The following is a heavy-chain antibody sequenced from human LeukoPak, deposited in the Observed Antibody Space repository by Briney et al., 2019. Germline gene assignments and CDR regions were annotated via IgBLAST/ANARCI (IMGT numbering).Heavy chain of an antibody. V-gene: IGHV1-18*01. D-gene: IGHD2-15*01. Sequence: ASVKVSCKASGYTFTTYGIIWVRQAPGQGLEWMAYNSPSSGRTTSAQKIQGRVTVTTDTSTRTAYMELRSLRSDDTAVYYCAREMWCSGGNCYLNTFDIWGQGTMVTVSS. CDR2: NSPSSGRT. CDR3: AREMWCSGGNCYLNTFDI. CDR1: GYTFTTYG. J-gene: IGHJ3*02.